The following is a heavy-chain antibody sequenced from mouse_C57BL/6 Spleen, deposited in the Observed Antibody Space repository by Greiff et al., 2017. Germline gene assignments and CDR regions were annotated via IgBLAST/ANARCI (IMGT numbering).Heavy chain of an antibody. CDR2: ISYDGSN. Sequence: EVQLVESGPGLVKPSQSLSLTCSVTGYSITSGYYWNWIRQFPGNKLEWMGYISYDGSNNYNPSLKNRISITRDTSKNQFFLKLNSVTTEDTATYYCARGGWLRRFAYWGQGTLVTVSA. D-gene: IGHD2-2*01. V-gene: IGHV3-6*01. CDR1: GYSITSGYY. CDR3: ARGGWLRRFAY. J-gene: IGHJ3*01.